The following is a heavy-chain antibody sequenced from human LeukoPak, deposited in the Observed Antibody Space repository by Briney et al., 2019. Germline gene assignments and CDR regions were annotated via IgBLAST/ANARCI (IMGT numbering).Heavy chain of an antibody. J-gene: IGHJ4*02. D-gene: IGHD6-13*01. V-gene: IGHV4-31*03. CDR1: GGSISSGGHY. CDR2: IYDSRFT. Sequence: SETLSLTCTVSGGSISSGGHYWSWIRQYPGEGLEWIGCIYDSRFTYYNTSLKSRAAISVDSSENQLSLKLSSVTAADTAIYYCAGGFDSSKMAYWGQGTLVTVSP. CDR3: AGGFDSSKMAY.